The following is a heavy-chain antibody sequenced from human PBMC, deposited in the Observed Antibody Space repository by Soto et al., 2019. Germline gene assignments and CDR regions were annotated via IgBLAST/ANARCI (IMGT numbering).Heavy chain of an antibody. CDR3: ASRIAARNYYYYGMDV. CDR2: IIPIFGTA. CDR1: GGTFSSYA. Sequence: QVQLVQSGAEVKKPGSSVKVSCKASGGTFSSYAISWVRQAPGQGLEWMGGIIPIFGTANYAQKFQGRVTITADESTSTAYIELSSLRSEDTAVYYCASRIAARNYYYYGMDVWGQGTTVTVSS. D-gene: IGHD6-6*01. J-gene: IGHJ6*02. V-gene: IGHV1-69*12.